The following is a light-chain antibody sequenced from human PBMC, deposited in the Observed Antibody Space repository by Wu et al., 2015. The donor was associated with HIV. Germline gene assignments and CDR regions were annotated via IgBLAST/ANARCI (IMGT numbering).Light chain of an antibody. CDR2: DAS. V-gene: IGKV1-13*02. CDR3: QQFKSYPRT. Sequence: AIQMTQSPSSLSASVGDRVTITCRAGQDISSALAWYQQKPGNAPKLLIYDASSLESGVPSRFSGSGSGTDFTLTISSLQSDDFATYYCQQFKSYPRTLGQGTKGGDQT. CDR1: QDISSA. J-gene: IGKJ1*01.